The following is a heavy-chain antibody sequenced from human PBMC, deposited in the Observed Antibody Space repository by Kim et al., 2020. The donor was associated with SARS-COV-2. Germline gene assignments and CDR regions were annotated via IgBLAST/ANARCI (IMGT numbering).Heavy chain of an antibody. CDR2: ISAYNGNT. Sequence: ASVKVSCKASGYTFTSYGISWVRQAPGQGLEWMGWISAYNGNTNYAQKLQGRVTMTTDTSTSTAYMELRSLRSDDTAVYYCARGTPPPNILTGYYPSYYFDYWGQGTLVTVSS. CDR3: ARGTPPPNILTGYYPSYYFDY. D-gene: IGHD3-9*01. CDR1: GYTFTSYG. J-gene: IGHJ4*02. V-gene: IGHV1-18*04.